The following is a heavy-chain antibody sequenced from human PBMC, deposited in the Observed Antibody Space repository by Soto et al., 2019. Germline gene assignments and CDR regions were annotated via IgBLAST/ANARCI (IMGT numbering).Heavy chain of an antibody. CDR1: GGSISSSSYY. CDR3: ARLKIPDFDY. Sequence: SETLSLTCTVSGGSISSSSYYWGWIRQPPGKGLEWIGSIYYSGSTYYNPSLKSRVTISVDTSKNQFSLKLSSVTAADTAVYYCARLKIPDFDYWGQGTLVTVSS. D-gene: IGHD2-2*02. J-gene: IGHJ4*02. V-gene: IGHV4-39*01. CDR2: IYYSGST.